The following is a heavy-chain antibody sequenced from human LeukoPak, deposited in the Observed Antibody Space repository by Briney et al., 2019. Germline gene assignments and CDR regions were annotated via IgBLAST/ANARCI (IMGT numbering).Heavy chain of an antibody. J-gene: IGHJ5*02. D-gene: IGHD3-10*01. Sequence: PSETLSLTCTVSGYSISSGYYWGWIRQPPGKGLEWIGSIYHSGSTYYNPSLKSRDTISVDTSKNQFSLNLSSVTAADTAVYYCARGDITMVRGVRDNWFDPWGQGTLVTVSS. CDR3: ARGDITMVRGVRDNWFDP. CDR2: IYHSGST. CDR1: GYSISSGYY. V-gene: IGHV4-38-2*02.